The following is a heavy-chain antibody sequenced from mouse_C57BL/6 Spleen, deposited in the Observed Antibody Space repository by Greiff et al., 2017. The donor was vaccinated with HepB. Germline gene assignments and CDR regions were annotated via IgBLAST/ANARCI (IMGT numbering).Heavy chain of an antibody. V-gene: IGHV5-17*01. D-gene: IGHD4-1*01. CDR2: ISSGSSTI. Sequence: EVQWVESGGGLVKPGGSLKLSCAASGFTFSDYGMHWVRQAPEKGLEWVAYISSGSSTIYYADTVKGRFTISRDNAKNTLFLQMTSLRSEDTAMYYCARPLTGSYYFDYWGQGTTLTVSS. CDR3: ARPLTGSYYFDY. J-gene: IGHJ2*01. CDR1: GFTFSDYG.